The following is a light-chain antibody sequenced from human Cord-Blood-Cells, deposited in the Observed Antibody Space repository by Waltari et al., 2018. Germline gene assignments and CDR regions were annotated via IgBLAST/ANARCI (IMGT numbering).Light chain of an antibody. Sequence: QSALTQPPSASGPPGQSVTISCTGTSSDVGGYNYVSWYQQHPGKAPKLMIYEVSQRPSGVPDRFSGSKSGNTASLTVSGLQAEDEADYYCSSYAGSNNFVFGGGTKLTVL. V-gene: IGLV2-8*01. J-gene: IGLJ2*01. CDR2: EVS. CDR1: SSDVGGYNY. CDR3: SSYAGSNNFV.